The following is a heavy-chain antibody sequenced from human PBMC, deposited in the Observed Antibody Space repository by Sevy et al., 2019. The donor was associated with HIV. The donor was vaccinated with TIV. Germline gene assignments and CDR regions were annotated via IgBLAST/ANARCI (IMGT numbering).Heavy chain of an antibody. J-gene: IGHJ6*03. Sequence: ASVKVSCKASGGTFSSYAISWVRQAPGQGLEWMGGIIPIFGTANYAQKFQGRVTITADESTSTAYMELSSLRSEDTAMYYCTRVYDFWSGYSSDYYYYMDVWGKGTTVTVSS. D-gene: IGHD3-3*01. V-gene: IGHV1-69*13. CDR1: GGTFSSYA. CDR2: IIPIFGTA. CDR3: TRVYDFWSGYSSDYYYYMDV.